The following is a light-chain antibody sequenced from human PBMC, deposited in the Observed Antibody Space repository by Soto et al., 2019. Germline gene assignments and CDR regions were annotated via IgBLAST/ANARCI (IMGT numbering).Light chain of an antibody. CDR1: SSDVGAYSY. Sequence: QSVLTQPASVSGSPGQSITLSCTGTSSDVGAYSYVSWYQQHPGKAPKLMIYDVNDRPSGVSNRFSGSKSGNTASLTISGLQAEDEAEYYCTSYTISNTYVFGTGTKVTVL. J-gene: IGLJ1*01. CDR2: DVN. V-gene: IGLV2-14*01. CDR3: TSYTISNTYV.